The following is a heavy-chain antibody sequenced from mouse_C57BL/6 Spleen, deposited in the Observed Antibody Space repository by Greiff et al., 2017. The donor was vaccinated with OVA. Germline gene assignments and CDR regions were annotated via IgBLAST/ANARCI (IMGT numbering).Heavy chain of an antibody. Sequence: DVKLVESGGGLVKPGGSLKLSCAASGFTFSDYGMHWVRQTPEKGLEWVAYISSGSSTIYYADTVKGRFTISRDNAKNTLFLHMTSLRSEDTAMYYCARGLRGYFDVWGTGTTVTGSS. CDR1: GFTFSDYG. V-gene: IGHV5-17*01. CDR2: ISSGSSTI. CDR3: ARGLRGYFDV. D-gene: IGHD6-1*01. J-gene: IGHJ1*03.